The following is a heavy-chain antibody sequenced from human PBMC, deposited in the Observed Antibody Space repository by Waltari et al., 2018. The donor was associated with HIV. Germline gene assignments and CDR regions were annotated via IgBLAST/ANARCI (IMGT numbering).Heavy chain of an antibody. V-gene: IGHV4-39*01. CDR2: IYYSGST. Sequence: QLQLQESGPGLVKPSETLSLTCTVSGGSISSSSYYWGWIRQPPGKGLEWIGSIYYSGSTYDNPSLKSRVTISVDTSKNQFSLKLSSGTAADTAVYYCARQEVYYDILTGYYRYPENWFDPLGQGTLVTVSS. CDR1: GGSISSSSYY. D-gene: IGHD3-9*01. CDR3: ARQEVYYDILTGYYRYPENWFDP. J-gene: IGHJ5*02.